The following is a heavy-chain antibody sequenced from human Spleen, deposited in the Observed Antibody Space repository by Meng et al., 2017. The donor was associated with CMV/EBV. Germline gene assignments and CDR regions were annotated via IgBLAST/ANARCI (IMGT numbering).Heavy chain of an antibody. CDR1: GFTFSSYW. CDR2: INGDGSST. J-gene: IGHJ5*02. D-gene: IGHD6-19*01. CDR3: ARESSGWYGWFDP. V-gene: IGHV3-74*01. Sequence: GGSLRLSCAASGFTFSSYWMHWVRQVPGKGLVWVSRINGDGSSTSNADSVKGRFTVSRDNAKNTLYLQMDSLRAEDTAVYYCARESSGWYGWFDPWGQGTLVTVSS.